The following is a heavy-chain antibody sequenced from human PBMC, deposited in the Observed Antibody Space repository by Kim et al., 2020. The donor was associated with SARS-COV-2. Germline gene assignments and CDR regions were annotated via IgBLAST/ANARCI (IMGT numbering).Heavy chain of an antibody. CDR3: AKVVRLYSGYENYFDY. Sequence: GGSLRLSCAASGFTFSSYAMSWVRQAPGKGLEWVSAISGSGGSTYYADSVKGRFTISRDNSKNTLYLQMNSLRAEDTAVYYCAKVVRLYSGYENYFDYWGQGTLVTVSS. CDR2: ISGSGGST. D-gene: IGHD5-12*01. CDR1: GFTFSSYA. J-gene: IGHJ4*02. V-gene: IGHV3-23*01.